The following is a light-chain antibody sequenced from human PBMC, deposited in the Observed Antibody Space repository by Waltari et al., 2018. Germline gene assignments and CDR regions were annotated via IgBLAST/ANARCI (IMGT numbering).Light chain of an antibody. V-gene: IGLV2-14*03. CDR3: SSYTTTSTVL. CDR2: EVS. Sequence: QSVLTQPASVSGSPGQSIIISCTGTSSDVGDDKYVSWYQQHPGKAPKLMIYEVSNRPSGVSDRFSGSKSGNTASLTISVLQADDEAAYYCSSYTTTSTVLFGGGTELTVL. CDR1: SSDVGDDKY. J-gene: IGLJ2*01.